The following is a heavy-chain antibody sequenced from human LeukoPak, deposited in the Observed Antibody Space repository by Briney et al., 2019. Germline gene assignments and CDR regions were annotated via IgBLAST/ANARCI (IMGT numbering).Heavy chain of an antibody. D-gene: IGHD2-15*01. J-gene: IGHJ5*02. CDR1: GGSISGGDYY. V-gene: IGHV4-30-4*01. CDR2: IYYSGST. Sequence: SQTLSLTCTVSGGSISGGDYYWSWIRQPPGKGLEWIGYIYYSGSTYYNPSLKSRVTISVDTSKNQFSLKLSSVTAADTAVYYCARDPTDCSGGSCYSGWFDPWGQGTLVTVSS. CDR3: ARDPTDCSGGSCYSGWFDP.